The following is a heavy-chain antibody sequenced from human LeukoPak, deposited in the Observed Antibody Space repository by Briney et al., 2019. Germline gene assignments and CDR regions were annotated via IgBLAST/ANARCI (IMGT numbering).Heavy chain of an antibody. J-gene: IGHJ4*02. V-gene: IGHV4-34*01. CDR1: GFTFSSYW. D-gene: IGHD3-10*01. CDR3: ARPRARYGSGSYYFV. Sequence: PGGSLRLSCAASGFTFSSYWMSWVRQAPGKGLEWIGEINHSGSTNYNPSLKSRVTISVDTSKNQFSLKLSSVTAADTAVYYCARPRARYGSGSYYFVRGQGTLVTVSS. CDR2: INHSGST.